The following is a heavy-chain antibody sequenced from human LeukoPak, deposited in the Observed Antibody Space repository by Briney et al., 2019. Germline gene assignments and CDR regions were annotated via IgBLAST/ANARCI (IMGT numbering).Heavy chain of an antibody. Sequence: GGSLRLSCAASGYTFNHYTINWLRQAPGKGLEWVSSISSGNTYIYYADSVKGRFTISRDNARNSLYLLMNSLRAEDTHVSYCERVEIAAAGNDYWGQGTLVTVSS. D-gene: IGHD6-13*01. J-gene: IGHJ4*02. CDR1: GYTFNHYT. V-gene: IGHV3-21*01. CDR3: ERVEIAAAGNDY. CDR2: ISSGNTYI.